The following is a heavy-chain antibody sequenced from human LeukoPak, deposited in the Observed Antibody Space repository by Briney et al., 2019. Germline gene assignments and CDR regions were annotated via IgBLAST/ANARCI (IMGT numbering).Heavy chain of an antibody. CDR2: INPNSGGT. V-gene: IGHV1-2*02. Sequence: ASVKVSCKASGYTFTVYYMHWVRQAPGQGLEWMGWINPNSGGTKYAQKFQGRVTMTRDTSISTAYMELSRLRSDDTAVYYCARVLQDDYVWGTYRPFDYWGQGTLVTVSS. J-gene: IGHJ4*02. CDR1: GYTFTVYY. CDR3: ARVLQDDYVWGTYRPFDY. D-gene: IGHD3-16*02.